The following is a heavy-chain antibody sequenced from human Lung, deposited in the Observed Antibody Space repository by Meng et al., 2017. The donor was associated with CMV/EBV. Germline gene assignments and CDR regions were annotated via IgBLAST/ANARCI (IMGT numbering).Heavy chain of an antibody. CDR3: ARDHPPQSSSPPGVNWFDP. D-gene: IGHD6-13*01. Sequence: ASVXVSCKASGYTFTSSYMNWVRQAPGQGLEWMGIINPTGGGTSYAQKFQGRVTMTRDTSTSTVYMELSSLRSEDTAVYYCARDHPPQSSSPPGVNWFDPWGHGTRVTSAS. V-gene: IGHV1-46*01. CDR2: INPTGGGT. J-gene: IGHJ5*02. CDR1: GYTFTSSY.